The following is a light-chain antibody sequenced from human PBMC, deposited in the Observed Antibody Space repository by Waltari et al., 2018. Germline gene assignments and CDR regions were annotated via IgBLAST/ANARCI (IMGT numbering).Light chain of an antibody. Sequence: QTVVTQEPSLSVSPGGTVTLTCAFSSGSLSSTSYASWNQQSPGPTPRTLVEKANIRASGVPDRFSGSVLGNKAVLIITGAQAEDESTYYCLLYMGSGIWVFGGGTKLTVL. CDR2: KAN. CDR1: SGSLSSTSY. V-gene: IGLV8-61*01. CDR3: LLYMGSGIWV. J-gene: IGLJ3*02.